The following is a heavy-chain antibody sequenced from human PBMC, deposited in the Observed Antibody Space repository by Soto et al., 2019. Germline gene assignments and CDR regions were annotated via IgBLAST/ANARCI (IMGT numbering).Heavy chain of an antibody. Sequence: QVHLVQSGAEVKKPGASVKVSCKASGYTFTSYGITWVRQAPGQGLGWMGWISAHNGNTDYAQKLQGRVIVTRDTSTSTAYMELRSLRSDDTAVDYCARGRYGDYWGQGALVTVSS. J-gene: IGHJ4*02. D-gene: IGHD1-1*01. CDR1: GYTFTSYG. CDR2: ISAHNGNT. V-gene: IGHV1-18*01. CDR3: ARGRYGDY.